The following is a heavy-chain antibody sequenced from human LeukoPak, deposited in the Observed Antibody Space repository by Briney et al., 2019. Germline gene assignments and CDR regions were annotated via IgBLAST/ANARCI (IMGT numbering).Heavy chain of an antibody. D-gene: IGHD4-17*01. J-gene: IGHJ4*02. CDR1: GFTFSTYE. CDR3: ARDQSGDYDLDY. Sequence: GGSLRLSCAASGFTFSTYEMNWVRQAPGKGLEWVSYISSSGNSIYYADSVKGRFTISRDNAKNSLYLQMNSLRAEDTAVYYCARDQSGDYDLDYWGQGTLVTVSS. CDR2: ISSSGNSI. V-gene: IGHV3-48*03.